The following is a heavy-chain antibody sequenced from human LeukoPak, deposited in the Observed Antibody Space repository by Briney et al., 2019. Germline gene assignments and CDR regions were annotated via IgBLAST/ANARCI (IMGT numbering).Heavy chain of an antibody. V-gene: IGHV3-7*03. J-gene: IGHJ4*02. CDR1: GFTFSNYW. D-gene: IGHD3-10*01. Sequence: VQPGGSLRLSCAASGFTFSNYWMSWVRQAPGKGLEWVANIKQDASEIYYVGSVKGRFIISRDNAKNSLFLQMNSLRAEDTAVYYCARLLWSTASSGTDYWGQGTLVTVSS. CDR2: IKQDASEI. CDR3: ARLLWSTASSGTDY.